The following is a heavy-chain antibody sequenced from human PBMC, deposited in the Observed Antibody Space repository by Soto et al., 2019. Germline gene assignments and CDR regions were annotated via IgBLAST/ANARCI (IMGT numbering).Heavy chain of an antibody. V-gene: IGHV4-34*01. J-gene: IGHJ5*02. CDR1: GGSFSGYY. CDR3: ATSIAARSRGFDP. Sequence: SETLSLTCAVYGGSFSGYYWSWIRQPPGKGLEWIGEINHSGSTNYNPSLKSRVTISVDTSKNQFSLKLSSVTAADTAVYYCATSIAARSRGFDPWGQGTLVTVSS. D-gene: IGHD6-6*01. CDR2: INHSGST.